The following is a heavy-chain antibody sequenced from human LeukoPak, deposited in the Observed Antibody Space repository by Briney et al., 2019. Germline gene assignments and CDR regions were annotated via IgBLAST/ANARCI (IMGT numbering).Heavy chain of an antibody. V-gene: IGHV3-74*01. J-gene: IGHJ4*02. Sequence: GGSLRLSCAASGFTFSYYWMHWVRQAPGKGLVWVSRINSDGSSTSYADSVKGRFTISRDNSKNTLYLQMNSLRAEDTAVYYCAKNYDILTGYYLFDYWGQGTLVTVSS. D-gene: IGHD3-9*01. CDR2: INSDGSST. CDR3: AKNYDILTGYYLFDY. CDR1: GFTFSYYW.